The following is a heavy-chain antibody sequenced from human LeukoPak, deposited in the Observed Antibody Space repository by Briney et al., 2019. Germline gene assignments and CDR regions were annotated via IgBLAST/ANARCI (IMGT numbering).Heavy chain of an antibody. CDR2: IYHSGST. D-gene: IGHD6-19*01. Sequence: SETLSHTCAVSGYSISSGYYWGWIRQPPGKGLEWIGSIYHSGSTYYNPSLKSRVTISVDTSKDQFSLKLSSVTAADTAVYYCARLKQWLVAKYYFDYWGQGTLVTVSS. CDR1: GYSISSGYY. J-gene: IGHJ4*02. CDR3: ARLKQWLVAKYYFDY. V-gene: IGHV4-38-2*01.